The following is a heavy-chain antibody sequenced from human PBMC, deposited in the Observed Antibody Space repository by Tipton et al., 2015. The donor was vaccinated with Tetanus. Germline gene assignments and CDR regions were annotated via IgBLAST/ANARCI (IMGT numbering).Heavy chain of an antibody. D-gene: IGHD3-3*01. Sequence: SLRLSCAASGFTFSSYSMNWVRQAPGKGLEWVSSISSSSSYIYYADSVKGRFTISRDDSKNTLYLQMNSLRAEDTAVYYCAKEQYYDFWSGYYVLDYWGQGTLVTVS. V-gene: IGHV3-21*04. CDR3: AKEQYYDFWSGYYVLDY. J-gene: IGHJ4*02. CDR2: ISSSSSYI. CDR1: GFTFSSYS.